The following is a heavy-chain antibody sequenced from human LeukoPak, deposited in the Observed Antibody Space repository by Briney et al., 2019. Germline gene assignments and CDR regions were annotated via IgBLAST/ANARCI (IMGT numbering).Heavy chain of an antibody. J-gene: IGHJ4*02. CDR1: GFTFRSHA. Sequence: PGGSLRLSCAVSGFTFRSHAMSWVRQAPEKGLEFVSGIYENGGTTYYADSVKGRFSISRDNSKNTLYLQMDSLRGEDTAVYYCAKDFRIGYSAHFDYWGQGALVTVSS. D-gene: IGHD2-21*01. V-gene: IGHV3-23*01. CDR3: AKDFRIGYSAHFDY. CDR2: IYENGGTT.